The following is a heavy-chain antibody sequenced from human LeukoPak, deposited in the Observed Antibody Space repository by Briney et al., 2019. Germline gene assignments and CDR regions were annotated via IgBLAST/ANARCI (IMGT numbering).Heavy chain of an antibody. CDR1: GYTFTGYY. CDR3: ARAAHDYVWGSYRSDYGMDV. D-gene: IGHD3-16*02. V-gene: IGHV1-2*04. Sequence: ASVKVSCKASGYTFTGYYMHWVRQAPGQGLEWMGWINPNSGGTNYAQKFQGWVTMTRDTSISTAYMELSRLRSDDTAVYYCARAAHDYVWGSYRSDYGMDVWAKGPRSPSPQ. CDR2: INPNSGGT. J-gene: IGHJ6*04.